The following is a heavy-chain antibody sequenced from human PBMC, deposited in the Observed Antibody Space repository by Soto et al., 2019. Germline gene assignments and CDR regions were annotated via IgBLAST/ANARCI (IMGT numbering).Heavy chain of an antibody. J-gene: IGHJ4*02. CDR3: AREMYYSTYFDS. D-gene: IGHD3-10*01. CDR1: GLALSSNGVG. Sequence: QITLREYGPALVRPTQTLTLTCTVSGLALSSNGVGVGWIRQPPGKALEWRALISWDDDHRYSPSLKTRLTITKDTSNNQVVLTMTKLAPVDTATYYGAREMYYSTYFDSWGQGTLVTVAS. V-gene: IGHV2-5*02. CDR2: ISWDDDH.